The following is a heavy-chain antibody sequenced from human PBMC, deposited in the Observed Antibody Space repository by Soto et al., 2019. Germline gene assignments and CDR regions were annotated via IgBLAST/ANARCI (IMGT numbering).Heavy chain of an antibody. V-gene: IGHV3-33*01. D-gene: IGHD2-15*01. Sequence: QVQLVESGGGVVQPGRSLRLSCEASGFTFSNYGMHWVRQAPGKGLEWVAVIWFDGSNKYYADSVKGRFTISRDNSKNPLDLPMNSLRAEDTAVYYCARAVGPFDYWGQGTLVTVSS. CDR2: IWFDGSNK. J-gene: IGHJ4*02. CDR1: GFTFSNYG. CDR3: ARAVGPFDY.